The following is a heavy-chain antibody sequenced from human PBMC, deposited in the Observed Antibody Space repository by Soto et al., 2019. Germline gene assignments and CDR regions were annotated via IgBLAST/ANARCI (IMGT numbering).Heavy chain of an antibody. D-gene: IGHD3-10*01. CDR3: STGFGENGESY. J-gene: IGHJ4*02. Sequence: EVQLVESGGGLVKPGGSLRLSCAASGFTFRNVWMSWARQAPGKGLEWLGRIKSNVDGGTTDYGAPAKGRFTFSRDDSKSTLYLQLNTLTTDDTARYFCSTGFGENGESYWGQGTLVTVSS. V-gene: IGHV3-15*01. CDR2: IKSNVDGGTT. CDR1: GFTFRNVW.